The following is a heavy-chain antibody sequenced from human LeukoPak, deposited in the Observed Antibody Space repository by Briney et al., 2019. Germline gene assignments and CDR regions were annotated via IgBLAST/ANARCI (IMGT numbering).Heavy chain of an antibody. CDR3: VRRDNTGWNYFDY. V-gene: IGHV4-59*08. CDR1: GVSIKSHY. J-gene: IGHJ4*02. D-gene: IGHD6-19*01. CDR2: IYYSGST. Sequence: SETLSLTCTVSGVSIKSHYWSWIRQSPGKGLEWIGDIYYSGSTKYNGYLKSRVTISVDTAKNHLSLRLSSVLAADTAIYYCVRRDNTGWNYFDYWGQGILVTVSS.